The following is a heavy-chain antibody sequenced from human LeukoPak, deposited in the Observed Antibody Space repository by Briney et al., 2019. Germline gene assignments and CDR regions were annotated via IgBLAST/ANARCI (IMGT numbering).Heavy chain of an antibody. CDR1: GGSFSGYY. Sequence: SETLSLTCAVYGGSFSGYYWRWIRQPPGKGLEWIGEINHSGSTNYNPSLKSRVTISVDTSKNQFSLKLSSVTAAATAVYYCARGPCSGGSCYSRGIRRNFDYWGQGTLVTVSS. CDR3: ARGPCSGGSCYSRGIRRNFDY. D-gene: IGHD2-15*01. V-gene: IGHV4-34*01. CDR2: INHSGST. J-gene: IGHJ4*02.